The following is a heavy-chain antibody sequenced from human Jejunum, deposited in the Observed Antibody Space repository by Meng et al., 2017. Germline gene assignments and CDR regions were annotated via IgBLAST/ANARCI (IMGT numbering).Heavy chain of an antibody. Sequence: GESLKISCGASGFTFSDYEMDWVRQAPGKGLEWVSWISSGGSVLYADSVKGRFTISRDNAKNALYLQMNSLRSEDMGIYYCVKEYSYERSGYDAFHIWGQGTVVTVSS. D-gene: IGHD3-22*01. J-gene: IGHJ3*02. CDR2: ISSGGSV. CDR1: GFTFSDYE. V-gene: IGHV3-69-1*02. CDR3: VKEYSYERSGYDAFHI.